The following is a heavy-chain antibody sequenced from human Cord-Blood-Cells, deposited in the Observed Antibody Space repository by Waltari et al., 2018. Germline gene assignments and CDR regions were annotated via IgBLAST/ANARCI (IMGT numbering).Heavy chain of an antibody. Sequence: QVQLQQWGAGLLKPSETLSLTCAVYGGSFSGYYWSWIRQPPGKGLEWIWEINHSGSTNYNPSLKSRVTISVDTSKNQFSLKLSSVTAADTAVYYCARGRGGGWFDPWGQGTLVTVSS. J-gene: IGHJ5*02. CDR3: ARGRGGGWFDP. CDR2: INHSGST. V-gene: IGHV4-34*01. CDR1: GGSFSGYY. D-gene: IGHD3-16*01.